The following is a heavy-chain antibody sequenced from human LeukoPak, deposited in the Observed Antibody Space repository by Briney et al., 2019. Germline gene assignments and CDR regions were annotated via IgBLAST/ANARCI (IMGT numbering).Heavy chain of an antibody. V-gene: IGHV3-30*04. D-gene: IGHD3-22*01. Sequence: GGSLRLSCAASGFTFSSYAMHWVRQAPGKGLEWVAVISYDGSNKYYADSVKGRFTISRDNSKNTLYLQMNSLRAEDTAVYYCAKDLGYYDSSGYSDYWGQGTLVTVSS. CDR2: ISYDGSNK. CDR1: GFTFSSYA. J-gene: IGHJ4*02. CDR3: AKDLGYYDSSGYSDY.